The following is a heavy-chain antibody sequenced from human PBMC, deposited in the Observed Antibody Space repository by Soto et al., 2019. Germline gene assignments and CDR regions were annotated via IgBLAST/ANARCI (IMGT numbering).Heavy chain of an antibody. Sequence: PSETLSLTCTVSGGSISSYYWSWIRQPPGKGLEWIGYIYYSGSTNYNPSLKSRVTISVDTSKNQFSLKLSSVTAADTAVYYCARSLFDIAAAGRYYYYGMDVWGQGTTVTVSS. CDR2: IYYSGST. J-gene: IGHJ6*02. CDR1: GGSISSYY. D-gene: IGHD6-13*01. V-gene: IGHV4-59*01. CDR3: ARSLFDIAAAGRYYYYGMDV.